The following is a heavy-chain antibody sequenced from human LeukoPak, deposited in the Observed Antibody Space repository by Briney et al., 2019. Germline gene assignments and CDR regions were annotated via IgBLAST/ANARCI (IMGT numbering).Heavy chain of an antibody. Sequence: GGSLRLSCAASGFTFSSYIMNWVRQAPGKGLEWVSGISDSGGGTYYADSVKGRFTISRDNSKNTLYLQMNSLRAEDTAVYYCAKLPGRAADYWGQGTLVTVSS. CDR1: GFTFSSYI. CDR2: ISDSGGGT. CDR3: AKLPGRAADY. V-gene: IGHV3-23*01. J-gene: IGHJ4*02.